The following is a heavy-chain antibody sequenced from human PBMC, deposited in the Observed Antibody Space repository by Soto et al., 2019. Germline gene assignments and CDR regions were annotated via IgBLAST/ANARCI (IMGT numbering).Heavy chain of an antibody. J-gene: IGHJ4*02. Sequence: ESGGGVVQPGRSLRLSCAASGFTFSSYAMHWVRQAPGKGLEWVAVISYDGSNKYYADSVKGRFTISRDNSKNTLYLQMNSLRAEDTAVYYCAKKDGVYGSGSSPFDYWGQGTLVTVSS. CDR2: ISYDGSNK. D-gene: IGHD3-10*01. CDR3: AKKDGVYGSGSSPFDY. CDR1: GFTFSSYA. V-gene: IGHV3-30-3*02.